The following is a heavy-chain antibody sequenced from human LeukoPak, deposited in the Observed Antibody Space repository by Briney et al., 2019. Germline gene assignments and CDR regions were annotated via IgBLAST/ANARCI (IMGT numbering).Heavy chain of an antibody. CDR2: IRSNSDGGAI. J-gene: IGHJ5*02. CDR3: ATDFYDST. Sequence: GGSLRLSCATSGFNFDNAWMNWVRQAPGKGLEWVGRIRSNSDGGAIDYAAPVKGRFALSRDDSKNMLYLQMNSLQTEDTAMYYCATDFYDSTWGQGTLVTVSS. V-gene: IGHV3-15*07. CDR1: GFNFDNAW. D-gene: IGHD2/OR15-2a*01.